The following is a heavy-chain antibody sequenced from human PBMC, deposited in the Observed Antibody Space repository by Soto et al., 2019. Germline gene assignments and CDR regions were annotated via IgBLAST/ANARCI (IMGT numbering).Heavy chain of an antibody. V-gene: IGHV4-61*08. CDR3: ARGPTITTDF. CDR2: MYNDGAT. Sequence: LETLCDRWSVAGGSSRGSGGCWGRNRQTPGKGLEWIGYMYNDGATDYNPSLKSRISMSLDTSTNQFSLRLSSVTAADTAVYFCARGPTITTDFWGRGILVTVSS. D-gene: IGHD5-12*01. CDR1: GGSSRGSGGC. J-gene: IGHJ4*02.